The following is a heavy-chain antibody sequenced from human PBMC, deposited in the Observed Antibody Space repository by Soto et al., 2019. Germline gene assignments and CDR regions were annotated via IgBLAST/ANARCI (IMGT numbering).Heavy chain of an antibody. CDR1: GVTFSSFA. J-gene: IGHJ5*02. Sequence: QVQLVQSGAEVKQPGSSVKVSCQASGVTFSSFAVSWVRQAPGRGLEWMGGIIPIFRTPNYAQNLQGRVTITADESTSSVYMVLSRVRSSDTAVYYCARSKGSGFRPGTHRFNWFDPWGQGTLVTVSS. CDR2: IIPIFRTP. D-gene: IGHD5-12*01. CDR3: ARSKGSGFRPGTHRFNWFDP. V-gene: IGHV1-69*01.